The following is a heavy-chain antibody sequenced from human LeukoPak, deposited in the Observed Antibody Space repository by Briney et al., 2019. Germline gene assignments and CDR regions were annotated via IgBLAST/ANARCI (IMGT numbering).Heavy chain of an antibody. Sequence: PGGSLRLSCAASGFTFSSYGMHWVRQAPGKGLEWVAFIRYDGSNKYYADSVKGRITISRDNSKNTLYLQMNSLRAEDTAVYYCARAGQQLVHGAFDIWGQGTMVTVSS. J-gene: IGHJ3*02. CDR2: IRYDGSNK. CDR3: ARAGQQLVHGAFDI. CDR1: GFTFSSYG. V-gene: IGHV3-30*02. D-gene: IGHD6-13*01.